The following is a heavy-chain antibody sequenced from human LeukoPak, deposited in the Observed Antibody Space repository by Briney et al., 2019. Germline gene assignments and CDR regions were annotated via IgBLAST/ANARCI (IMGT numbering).Heavy chain of an antibody. CDR1: GYTFTGYY. V-gene: IGHV1-2*02. D-gene: IGHD3-22*01. J-gene: IGHJ4*02. CDR2: INPNSGGT. CDR3: ARGRTSRITMIGDY. Sequence: ASVKVSCKASGYTFTGYYMHWVRQAPGQGLEWMGWINPNSGGTNYAQKFQGRVTMTRDTSISTAYMELSRLRSDDTAVYYCARGRTSRITMIGDYWGQGTLVTVSS.